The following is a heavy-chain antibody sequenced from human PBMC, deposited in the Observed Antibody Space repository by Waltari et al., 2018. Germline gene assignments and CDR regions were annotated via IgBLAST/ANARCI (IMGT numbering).Heavy chain of an antibody. CDR2: IRSSSSYI. J-gene: IGHJ4*02. CDR1: GFSFRSYS. Sequence: EVQLVVSGGGLVKPGGSLRLYCAAYGFSFRSYSMNRVRQVPGKGLEWGSSIRSSSSYIYYADSVKGRFTISRDNAKNSLYLQMNSLRAEDTAVYYCASTEYHAGLRYWGQGTLVTVSS. CDR3: ASTEYHAGLRY. D-gene: IGHD2-2*01. V-gene: IGHV3-21*01.